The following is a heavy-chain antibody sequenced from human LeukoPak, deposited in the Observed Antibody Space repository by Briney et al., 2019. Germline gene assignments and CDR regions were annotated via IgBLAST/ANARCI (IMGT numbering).Heavy chain of an antibody. CDR1: GGSISSSSYY. CDR3: ARLDYGSGVGY. D-gene: IGHD3-10*01. V-gene: IGHV4-39*01. CDR2: IYYSGST. J-gene: IGHJ4*02. Sequence: PSETLSLTCTVSGGSISSSSYYWGWIRQPPGKGLEWIGSIYYSGSTYYNPPLKSRVTISVDTSKNQFSLKLSSVTAADTAVYYCARLDYGSGVGYWGQGTLVTVSS.